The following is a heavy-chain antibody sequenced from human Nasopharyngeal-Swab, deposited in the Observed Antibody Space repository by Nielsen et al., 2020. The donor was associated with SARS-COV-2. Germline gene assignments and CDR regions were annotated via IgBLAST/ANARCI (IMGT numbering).Heavy chain of an antibody. Sequence: GESLKISCAASGFTFSSYAMSWVRQAPGKGLEWVSAISGSGGSTYDADSVKGRFTVSRDNSKNTLYLQMNSLRAEDTALYYCAKDLSLVVITTTNYWGQGTLVTVSS. J-gene: IGHJ4*02. CDR3: AKDLSLVVITTTNY. D-gene: IGHD3-22*01. CDR1: GFTFSSYA. V-gene: IGHV3-23*01. CDR2: ISGSGGST.